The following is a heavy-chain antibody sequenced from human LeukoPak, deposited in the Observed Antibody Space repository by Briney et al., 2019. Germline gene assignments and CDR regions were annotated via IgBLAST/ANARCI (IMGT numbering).Heavy chain of an antibody. J-gene: IGHJ5*02. V-gene: IGHV4-59*01. D-gene: IGHD7-27*01. Sequence: SETLSLTCTVSGGSISSYYWSWIRQPPGKGLEWIGYIYNSGSTNYNPSLKSRVTISVDTSKNQFSVKLSSVTAADTAVYYCAREANWGSVRDNWFDPWGQGTLVTVSS. CDR2: IYNSGST. CDR3: AREANWGSVRDNWFDP. CDR1: GGSISSYY.